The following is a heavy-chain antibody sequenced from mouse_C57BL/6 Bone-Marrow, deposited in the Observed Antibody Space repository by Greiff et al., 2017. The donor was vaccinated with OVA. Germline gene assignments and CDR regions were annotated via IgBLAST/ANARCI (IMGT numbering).Heavy chain of an antibody. Sequence: EVQLQQSGPELVKPGASVKMSCKASGYTFTDYNMHWVKQSHGKSLEWIGYINPNNGGTSYNQKFKGKATLTVNKSSSTAYMELRSLTSEDSAVYYCARSDYYYSNYAWYFDVWGTGTTVTVSS. V-gene: IGHV1-22*01. CDR3: ARSDYYYSNYAWYFDV. D-gene: IGHD2-5*01. J-gene: IGHJ1*03. CDR2: INPNNGGT. CDR1: GYTFTDYN.